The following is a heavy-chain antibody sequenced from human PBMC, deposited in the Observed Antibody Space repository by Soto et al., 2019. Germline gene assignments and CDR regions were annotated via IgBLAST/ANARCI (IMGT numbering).Heavy chain of an antibody. CDR2: IYYSGSS. V-gene: IGHV4-39*01. Sequence: QLQLQESGPGLVKPSETLSLTCTVSGASISSTNYYWDWLRQSPGVGLEWIGGIYYSGSSYYSPSLKSRVTISVDTSKNQFSLRLTSVTAADTALYYCAKHNTGITVAGYVSFDRWGQGTLVTVSS. D-gene: IGHD6-19*01. CDR1: GASISSTNYY. J-gene: IGHJ4*02. CDR3: AKHNTGITVAGYVSFDR.